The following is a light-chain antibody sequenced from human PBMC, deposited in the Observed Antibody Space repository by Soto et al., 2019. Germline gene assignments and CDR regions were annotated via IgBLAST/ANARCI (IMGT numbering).Light chain of an antibody. J-gene: IGLJ3*02. CDR2: EVS. CDR3: SSYTTSTSLV. Sequence: QSALTQPASVSGSPGQSITISCTGTSSDVGGYNYVSWYQQHPGKAPKLMIYEVSNRPSGISYRFSGSNSGNTASLTISGLQAEDEADYYCSSYTTSTSLVFGGGTKLT. CDR1: SSDVGGYNY. V-gene: IGLV2-14*01.